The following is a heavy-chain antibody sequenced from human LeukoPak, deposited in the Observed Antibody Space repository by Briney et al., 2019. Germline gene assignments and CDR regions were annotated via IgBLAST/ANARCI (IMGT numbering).Heavy chain of an antibody. CDR3: ARVDGIAVAGPDY. D-gene: IGHD6-19*01. CDR1: GGSFSGYY. Sequence: SETLSLTCAVYGGSFSGYYWSWIRQPPGKGLEWIGEINHSGSTNYNPSLKSRVTISVDTSKNQFSLKLSSVTAADTAVYYCARVDGIAVAGPDYWGQGTLVTVSS. J-gene: IGHJ4*02. V-gene: IGHV4-34*01. CDR2: INHSGST.